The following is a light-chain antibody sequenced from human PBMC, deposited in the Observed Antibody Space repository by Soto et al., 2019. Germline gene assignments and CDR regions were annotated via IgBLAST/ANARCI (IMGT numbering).Light chain of an antibody. V-gene: IGKV3-15*01. J-gene: IGKJ5*01. CDR1: QSVSSSY. Sequence: EIVLTQSPGTLSLSPGDRATLSCRASQSVSSSYLAWHQQKPGQAPRLLLHSASTRVTGVAVRFSGSGFGTEFKLTNSSLQSEDSAIYYCQQYYHWPPITFGPGTRLDIK. CDR2: SAS. CDR3: QQYYHWPPIT.